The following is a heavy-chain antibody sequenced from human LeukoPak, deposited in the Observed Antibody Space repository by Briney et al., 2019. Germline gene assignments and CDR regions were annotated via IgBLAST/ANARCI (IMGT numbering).Heavy chain of an antibody. CDR1: GYTFTSYY. D-gene: IGHD1-26*01. J-gene: IGHJ4*02. Sequence: GASVKVSCKASGYTFTSYYMHWVRQAPGQGLEWMGIINPSGGSTSYAQKFQGRVTMTRDTSTSTVYMELSSLRSEDTAVYYCARMLLGGSYFGGLYFDYWGQGTLVTASS. CDR3: ARMLLGGSYFGGLYFDY. CDR2: INPSGGST. V-gene: IGHV1-46*01.